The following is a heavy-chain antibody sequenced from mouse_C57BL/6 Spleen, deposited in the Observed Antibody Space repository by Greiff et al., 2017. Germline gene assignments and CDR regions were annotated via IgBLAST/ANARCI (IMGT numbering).Heavy chain of an antibody. CDR1: GYAFSSYW. CDR3: ARYAGVYRYFDY. J-gene: IGHJ2*01. V-gene: IGHV1-80*01. Sequence: QVQLKESGAELVKPGASVKISCKASGYAFSSYWMNWVKQRPGKGLEWIGQIYPGDGDTNYNGKFKGKATLTADKSSSTAYMQLSSLTSEDSAVYFCARYAGVYRYFDYWGQGTTLTVSS. D-gene: IGHD2-1*01. CDR2: IYPGDGDT.